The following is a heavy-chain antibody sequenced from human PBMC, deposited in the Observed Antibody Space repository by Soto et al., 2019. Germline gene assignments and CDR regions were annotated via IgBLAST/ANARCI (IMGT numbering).Heavy chain of an antibody. CDR1: GFTFKSYA. CDR3: ARDWRALEYYYYYYGMDV. V-gene: IGHV3-30-3*01. CDR2: ISYDGSNK. D-gene: IGHD3-3*01. Sequence: PGGSLRLSCAASGFTFKSYAMHWVRQAPGKGLEWVAVISYDGSNKYYADSVKGRFTISRDTSNNTLYLQMNSLRAEDTAVYYCARDWRALEYYYYYYGMDVWGQGTTVTVSS. J-gene: IGHJ6*02.